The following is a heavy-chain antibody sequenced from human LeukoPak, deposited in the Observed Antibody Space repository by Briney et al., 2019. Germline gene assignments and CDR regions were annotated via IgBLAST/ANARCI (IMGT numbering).Heavy chain of an antibody. CDR1: GFTFSTYG. D-gene: IGHD6-13*01. J-gene: IGHJ4*02. V-gene: IGHV3-30*03. CDR3: AREYSSSRSFDY. CDR2: ISYDGGNK. Sequence: PGGSLRLSCAASGFTFSTYGMHWVRQAPGKGLEWVAVISYDGGNKYYADSVKGRFTISRDNSKNTLYLQMNSLRAEDTAVYYCAREYSSSRSFDYWGQGTLVNVSS.